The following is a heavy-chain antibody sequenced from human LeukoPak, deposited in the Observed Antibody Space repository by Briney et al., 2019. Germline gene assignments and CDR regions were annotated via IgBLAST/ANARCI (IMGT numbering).Heavy chain of an antibody. CDR1: GGSISSSSYY. V-gene: IGHV4-39*07. D-gene: IGHD2-8*01. CDR2: IYYSGST. Sequence: SETLSLTCTVSGGSISSSSYYWGWIRQPPGKGLEWSGSIYYSGSTYYNPSLKSRVTISVDTSKNQFSLKLSSVTAADTAVYYCARLESVSGYYFDYWGQGTLVTVSS. CDR3: ARLESVSGYYFDY. J-gene: IGHJ4*02.